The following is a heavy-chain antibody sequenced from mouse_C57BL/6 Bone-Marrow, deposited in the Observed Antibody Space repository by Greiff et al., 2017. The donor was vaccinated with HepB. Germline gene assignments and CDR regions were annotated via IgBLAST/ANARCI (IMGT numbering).Heavy chain of an antibody. CDR1: GYAFSSYW. D-gene: IGHD2-4*01. CDR3: ARGHYDYDYAMDY. CDR2: IYPGDGDT. V-gene: IGHV1-80*01. J-gene: IGHJ4*01. Sequence: VQLQQSGAELVKPGASVKISCKASGYAFSSYWMNWVKQRPGKGLEWIGQIYPGDGDTNYNGKFKGKATLTADKSSSTAYMQLSSLTSEYSAVYFCARGHYDYDYAMDYWGQGTSVTVSS.